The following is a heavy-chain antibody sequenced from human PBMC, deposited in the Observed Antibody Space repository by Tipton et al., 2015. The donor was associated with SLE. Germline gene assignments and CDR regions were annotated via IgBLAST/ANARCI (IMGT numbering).Heavy chain of an antibody. J-gene: IGHJ3*02. D-gene: IGHD3-9*01. Sequence: SLRLSCSASGFTFSSYWMSWVRQAPGKGLEWVANIKQDGSEKYYVDSVKGRFTISRDNANNSLYLQLNSLRPEDTAVYYCARDRVTYFDWSDGFDIWGQGTVVTVSS. V-gene: IGHV3-7*01. CDR3: ARDRVTYFDWSDGFDI. CDR1: GFTFSSYW. CDR2: IKQDGSEK.